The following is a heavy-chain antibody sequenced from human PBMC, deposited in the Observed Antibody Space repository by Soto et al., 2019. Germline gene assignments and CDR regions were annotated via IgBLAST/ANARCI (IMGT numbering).Heavy chain of an antibody. Sequence: SETLSLTCTVSGGSISSGGYYWSWIRQHPGKGLEWIGYIYYSGSTYYNPSLKSRVTISVDTSKNQFSLKLSSVTAADTAVYYCAREEGVVPAAEALEYYYYYMVVWGKGTTVTVSS. D-gene: IGHD2-2*01. CDR3: AREEGVVPAAEALEYYYYYMVV. CDR1: GGSISSGGYY. V-gene: IGHV4-31*03. CDR2: IYYSGST. J-gene: IGHJ6*03.